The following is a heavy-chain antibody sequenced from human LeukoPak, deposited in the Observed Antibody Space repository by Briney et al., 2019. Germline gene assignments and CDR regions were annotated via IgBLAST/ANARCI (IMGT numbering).Heavy chain of an antibody. V-gene: IGHV4-39*07. D-gene: IGHD3-10*01. Sequence: SETLSLTCTVSGGSISSSSYYWGWIRQPPGKGLEWIGSIYYSGSTYYNPSLKSRVTISVDTSKNQFSLKLSSVTAADTAVYYCARSRGFNWFDPWGQGTLVTVSS. J-gene: IGHJ5*02. CDR2: IYYSGST. CDR3: ARSRGFNWFDP. CDR1: GGSISSSSYY.